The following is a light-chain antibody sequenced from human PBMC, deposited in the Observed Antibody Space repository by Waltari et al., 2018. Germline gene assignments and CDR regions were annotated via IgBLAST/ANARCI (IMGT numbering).Light chain of an antibody. J-gene: IGLJ2*01. CDR2: GKN. CDR3: NSRDSSGNHVV. Sequence: SSELTQDPAVSVAVGQTVRITCQGDSLRSAYASWSQQKPGQAPVLVIYGKNNRPSGIPDRFSGSSSGNTASLTITGAQAEDEADYYCNSRDSSGNHVVFGGGTKLTVL. V-gene: IGLV3-19*01. CDR1: SLRSAY.